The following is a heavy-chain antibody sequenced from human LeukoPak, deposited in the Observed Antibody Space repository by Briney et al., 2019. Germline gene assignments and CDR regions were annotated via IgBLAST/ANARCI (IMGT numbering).Heavy chain of an antibody. Sequence: PGGSLRLSCAPSRFTFSTSALTWVRQAPGKGLEWVSGISGSGTSTYYADSVKGRFTISRDNSKNTLYLQMDGLRAEDTAVYYCAKVPPYSSGWYFDYWGQGTLVTVSS. J-gene: IGHJ4*02. CDR1: RFTFSTSA. CDR2: ISGSGTST. D-gene: IGHD6-19*01. V-gene: IGHV3-23*01. CDR3: AKVPPYSSGWYFDY.